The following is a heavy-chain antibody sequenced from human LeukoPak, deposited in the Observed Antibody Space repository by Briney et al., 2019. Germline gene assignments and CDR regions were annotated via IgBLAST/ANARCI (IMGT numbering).Heavy chain of an antibody. D-gene: IGHD5-24*01. V-gene: IGHV3-23*01. CDR1: GFTFDDYG. CDR2: VTGSGADT. Sequence: GGSLRLSCAASGFTFDDYGMSWVRQAPGKGLEWVSAVTGSGADTYYAGSVQGRFTVSRDNTKNTLFLHMNNLRAEDTAKYYCVFGRDGYAHFLDYWGQGTLVTVSS. CDR3: VFGRDGYAHFLDY. J-gene: IGHJ4*02.